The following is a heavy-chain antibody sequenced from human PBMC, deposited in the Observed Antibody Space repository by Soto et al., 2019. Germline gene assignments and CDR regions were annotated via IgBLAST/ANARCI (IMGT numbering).Heavy chain of an antibody. CDR1: GGSISSYY. Sequence: PSETLSLTCTVSGGSISSYYWSWIRQPPGKGLEWIGYIYYSGSTNYNPSLKSRVTISVDTSKNQFSLKLSSVTAADTAVYYCARGPVVVTAIKDGAFDIWGQGTTVTVSS. CDR3: ARGPVVVTAIKDGAFDI. D-gene: IGHD2-21*02. CDR2: IYYSGST. V-gene: IGHV4-59*01. J-gene: IGHJ3*02.